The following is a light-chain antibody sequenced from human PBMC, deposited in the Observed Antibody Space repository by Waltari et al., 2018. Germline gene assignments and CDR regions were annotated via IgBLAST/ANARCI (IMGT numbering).Light chain of an antibody. CDR3: MQALQTPWT. J-gene: IGKJ1*01. V-gene: IGKV2-29*02. CDR1: QSLLHSNGNTY. CDR2: RVS. Sequence: DVVMTQTPLYLRVRPGEPGSIYCRSSQSLLHSNGNTYFYWYLQKPGQPPRLLIYRVSNRFSGVPDRFSGSGSGTDFTLKISRVEAEDVWIYYCMQALQTPWTFGQGTKVEIK.